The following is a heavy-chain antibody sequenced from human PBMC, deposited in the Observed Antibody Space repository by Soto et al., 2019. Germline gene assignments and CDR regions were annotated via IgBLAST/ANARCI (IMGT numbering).Heavy chain of an antibody. V-gene: IGHV3-30*18. CDR3: AKDNGSGCYWLRVGDASDI. Sequence: QVQLVESGGGVVQPGRSLRLSCAASGFTFSSYGMHWVRQAPGKGLEWVAVISYDGSNKYYADSVKGQLTISRDNSKNTLYLQMNSLRGEDTAVYYCAKDNGSGCYWLRVGDASDIWGQGTMVTVSS. D-gene: IGHD6-19*01. J-gene: IGHJ3*02. CDR2: ISYDGSNK. CDR1: GFTFSSYG.